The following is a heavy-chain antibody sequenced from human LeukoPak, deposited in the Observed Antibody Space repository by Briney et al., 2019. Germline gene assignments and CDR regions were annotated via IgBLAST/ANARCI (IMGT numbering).Heavy chain of an antibody. V-gene: IGHV4-61*02. J-gene: IGHJ3*02. CDR2: IYTSGTT. Sequence: SQTLSLTCTVSGGSISSGSYYWSWIRQPAGKGLEWIGRIYTSGTTNYIPSLKSRVTISIDTSKNQFSLKLSSVTAADTAVYYCARGLRWALRFLEWSPPPNEAFHIWGQGTKVTVSS. CDR1: GGSISSGSYY. D-gene: IGHD3-3*01. CDR3: ARGLRWALRFLEWSPPPNEAFHI.